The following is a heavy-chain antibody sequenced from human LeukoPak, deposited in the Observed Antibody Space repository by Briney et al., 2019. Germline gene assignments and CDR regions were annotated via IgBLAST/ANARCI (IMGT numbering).Heavy chain of an antibody. J-gene: IGHJ4*02. CDR1: GGSISSYY. CDR2: IYYNGST. V-gene: IGHV4-59*08. D-gene: IGHD3-3*01. CDR3: ARLRRSTYYDFWSGYYLDY. Sequence: SETLSLTCTVSGGSISSYYWSWIRQPPGKGLEWIGYIYYNGSTNYNPSLKSRVTISVDTPKNQFSLKLSSVTAADTAVYYCARLRRSTYYDFWSGYYLDYWGQGTLVTVSS.